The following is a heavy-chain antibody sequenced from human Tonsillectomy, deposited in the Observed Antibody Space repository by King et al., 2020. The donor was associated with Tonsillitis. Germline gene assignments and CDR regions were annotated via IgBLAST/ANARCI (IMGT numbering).Heavy chain of an antibody. CDR3: ATHDFSSGLPVILYYSGMDV. CDR1: GGTFSSYA. J-gene: IGHJ6*02. D-gene: IGHD3-3*01. Sequence: VQLVESGAEVKKPGSSVKVSCKASGGTFSSYAISWVRQAPGQGLEWMGGIIPIFGTANYAQKFQGRVTITADESTSTAYMELSSLRSEDTAVYYCATHDFSSGLPVILYYSGMDVWGQGTTVTVSS. CDR2: IIPIFGTA. V-gene: IGHV1-69*01.